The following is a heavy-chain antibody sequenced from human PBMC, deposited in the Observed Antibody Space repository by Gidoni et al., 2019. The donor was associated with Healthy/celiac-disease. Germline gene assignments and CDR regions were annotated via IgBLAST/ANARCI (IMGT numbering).Heavy chain of an antibody. V-gene: IGHV3-74*01. CDR3: ASAPSTYYYDSSGYRFDY. D-gene: IGHD3-22*01. CDR1: GFTFSSYW. J-gene: IGHJ4*02. Sequence: EVQLVESGGGLVQPGGSLRLSCAASGFTFSSYWMHWVRQAPGKGLVWVSRINRDGSSTSYADSVKGRFTISRDNAKNTLYLQMNSLRAEDTAVYYCASAPSTYYYDSSGYRFDYWGQGTLVTVSS. CDR2: INRDGSST.